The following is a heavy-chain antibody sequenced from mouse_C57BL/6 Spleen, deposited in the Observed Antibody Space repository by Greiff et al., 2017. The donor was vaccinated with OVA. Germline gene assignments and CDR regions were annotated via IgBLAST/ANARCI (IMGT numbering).Heavy chain of an antibody. D-gene: IGHD2-2*01. J-gene: IGHJ2*01. Sequence: EVMLVESGGGLVKPGGSLKLSCAASGFTFSDYGMHWVRQAPEKGLEWVAYLSSGSSTIYYADTVKGRFTISRDNAKNTLFLQMTSLRSEDTAMYYCARQGVTTGDYWGQGTTLTVSS. CDR3: ARQGVTTGDY. CDR2: LSSGSSTI. V-gene: IGHV5-17*01. CDR1: GFTFSDYG.